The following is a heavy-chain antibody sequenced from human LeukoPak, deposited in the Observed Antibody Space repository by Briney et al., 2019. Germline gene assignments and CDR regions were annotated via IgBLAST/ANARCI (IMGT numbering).Heavy chain of an antibody. CDR3: ARDIVGATSTYNWFDP. CDR2: IIPIFGTA. V-gene: IGHV1-69*13. CDR1: GGIFSSYA. Sequence: ASVKVSCKASGGIFSSYAISWVRQAPGQGLEWMGGIIPIFGTANYAQKFQGRVTITADESTSTAYMELSSLRSEDTAVYYCARDIVGATSTYNWFDPWGQGTLVTVSS. D-gene: IGHD1-26*01. J-gene: IGHJ5*02.